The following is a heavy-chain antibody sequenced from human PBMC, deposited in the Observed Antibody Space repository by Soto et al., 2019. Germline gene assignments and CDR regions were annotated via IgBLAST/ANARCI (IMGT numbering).Heavy chain of an antibody. D-gene: IGHD3-22*01. J-gene: IGHJ4*02. CDR2: IIPIFGTA. V-gene: IGHV1-69*13. CDR1: GGTFISYA. Sequence: SVKVSCKASGGTFISYAISWVRQAPGQGLEWMGGIIPIFGTANYAQKFQGRVTITADESTSTAYMELSSLRSEDTAVYYCATGPLNYYDSSGPLDYWGQGTLVTVSS. CDR3: ATGPLNYYDSSGPLDY.